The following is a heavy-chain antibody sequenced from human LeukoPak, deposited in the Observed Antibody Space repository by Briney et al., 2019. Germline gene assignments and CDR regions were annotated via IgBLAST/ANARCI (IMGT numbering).Heavy chain of an antibody. CDR1: GFSLSTSGVG. D-gene: IGHD5-18*01. V-gene: IGHV2-5*01. Sequence: SGPTLVNPTQTLTLTCTFSGFSLSTSGVGVGWIRQPPGKALEWLAVIYWNDDKRYSPSLKSRLTITKATSENLVVLRMTNMDPVDTGTYYCAHRLGYSYEIWGQGTLVTVSS. CDR3: AHRLGYSYEI. J-gene: IGHJ4*02. CDR2: IYWNDDK.